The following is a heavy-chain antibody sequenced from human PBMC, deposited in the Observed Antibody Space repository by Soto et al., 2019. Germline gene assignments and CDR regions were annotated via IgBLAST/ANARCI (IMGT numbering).Heavy chain of an antibody. V-gene: IGHV3-73*01. CDR2: IRSKANSYAT. D-gene: IGHD6-19*01. CDR3: TRHGRQWLGNDY. Sequence: GGSLRLSCAASGFTFSDSAMHWVRQASGKGLEWVGRIRSKANSYATLYAASVKGRFTISRDDSKNTAYLQMNSLKTEDTAVYYCTRHGRQWLGNDYWGQGTLVTGSA. CDR1: GFTFSDSA. J-gene: IGHJ4*02.